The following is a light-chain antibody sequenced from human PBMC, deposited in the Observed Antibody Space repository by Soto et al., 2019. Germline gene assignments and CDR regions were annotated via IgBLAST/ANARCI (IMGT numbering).Light chain of an antibody. CDR3: ATWDDSLGRYV. CDR2: RNN. CDR1: SSNIGGDY. J-gene: IGLJ1*01. V-gene: IGLV1-47*01. Sequence: QSALTQPPSASGTPGQRVTISCSGSSSNIGGDYVFWYQQLPGTAPKVLIYRNNQRPSGVPDRFSGSKSGTSASLAISGLRSEDEADYYCATWDDSLGRYVCGTGTKVTVL.